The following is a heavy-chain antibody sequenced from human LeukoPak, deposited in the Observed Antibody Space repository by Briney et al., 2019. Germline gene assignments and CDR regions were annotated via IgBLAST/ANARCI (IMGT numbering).Heavy chain of an antibody. CDR2: IYHSGST. Sequence: SETLSLTCTVSGYSISSGYYWGWIRQPPGKGLEWIGSIYHSGSTYYNPSLKSRVTISVDTSKNQFSLKLSSVTAADTAVYYCARHYYGSGSYYKSRFDYWGQGTLVTVSS. CDR3: ARHYYGSGSYYKSRFDY. J-gene: IGHJ4*02. D-gene: IGHD3-10*01. V-gene: IGHV4-38-2*02. CDR1: GYSISSGYY.